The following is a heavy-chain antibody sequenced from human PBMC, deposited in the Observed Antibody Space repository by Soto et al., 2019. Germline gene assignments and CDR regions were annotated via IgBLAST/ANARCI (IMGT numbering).Heavy chain of an antibody. CDR2: IYWNDDK. D-gene: IGHD1-20*01. Sequence: ESGPTLVNPTQTLTLTCTFSGFSLSTSGVGVGWIRQPPGKALEWLALIYWNDDKRYSPSLKSRLTITKDTSKNQVVLTMTNMDPVDTATYFCAHSWGKPGITGSNPFHYWGQGALVTVSS. CDR1: GFSLSTSGVG. J-gene: IGHJ4*01. CDR3: AHSWGKPGITGSNPFHY. V-gene: IGHV2-5*01.